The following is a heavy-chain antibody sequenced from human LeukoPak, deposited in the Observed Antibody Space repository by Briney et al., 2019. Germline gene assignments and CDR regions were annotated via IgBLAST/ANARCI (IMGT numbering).Heavy chain of an antibody. Sequence: ASVKVSCKASGGTFSSYAISWVRQAPGKGLEWMGGFDPEDGETIYAQKFQGRVTMTEDTSTDKAYMELSSLRSEDTAVYYCATFGGGSQNWFDPWGQGTLVTVSS. J-gene: IGHJ5*02. CDR3: ATFGGGSQNWFDP. CDR2: FDPEDGET. D-gene: IGHD3-16*01. V-gene: IGHV1-24*01. CDR1: GGTFSSYA.